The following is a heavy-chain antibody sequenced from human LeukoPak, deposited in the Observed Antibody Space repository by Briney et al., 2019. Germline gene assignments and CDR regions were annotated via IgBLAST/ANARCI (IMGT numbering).Heavy chain of an antibody. CDR2: IKQDGSEK. J-gene: IGHJ3*02. Sequence: PGGSLRPSCAASGFTFSSSWMTWVRQAPGKGLEWVANIKQDGSEKNYMDSVKGRFTISRDNAKNSLYLQMNSLRAEDTAVYYCASPKLDSGSYWRAFDIWGHGTMVTVSS. CDR3: ASPKLDSGSYWRAFDI. D-gene: IGHD1-26*01. CDR1: GFTFSSSW. V-gene: IGHV3-7*01.